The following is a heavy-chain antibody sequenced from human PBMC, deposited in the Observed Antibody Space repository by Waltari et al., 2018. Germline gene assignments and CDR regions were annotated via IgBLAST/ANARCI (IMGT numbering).Heavy chain of an antibody. Sequence: QVQLVESGGGVVQPGRSLRLPCAAHGFALDNYGMQWVRQAPGKGLEWVAIIWFDGTTTYYAESVKGRFTISRDSSRNTVYLQMNSLRAEDTAVYYCARDDRSIAALQYWGQGTLVTVSS. CDR2: IWFDGTTT. J-gene: IGHJ4*02. D-gene: IGHD6-6*01. CDR3: ARDDRSIAALQY. CDR1: GFALDNYG. V-gene: IGHV3-33*01.